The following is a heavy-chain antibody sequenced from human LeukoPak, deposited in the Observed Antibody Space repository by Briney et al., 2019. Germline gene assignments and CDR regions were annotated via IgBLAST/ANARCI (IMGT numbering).Heavy chain of an antibody. J-gene: IGHJ4*02. D-gene: IGHD3-3*01. V-gene: IGHV4-34*01. Sequence: SETLSLTCAVYGPPFSVYYSSWIRQSPGKGLECIGEINHSGRTNYNPSLKSRVTISVDTSKNQFSMKLSSVTAADTAVYYCARGRASYDFWSGYPFDYWGQGTLVTVSS. CDR2: INHSGRT. CDR3: ARGRASYDFWSGYPFDY. CDR1: GPPFSVYY.